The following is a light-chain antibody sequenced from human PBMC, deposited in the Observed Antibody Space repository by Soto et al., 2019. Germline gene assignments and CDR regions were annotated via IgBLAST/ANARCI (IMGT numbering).Light chain of an antibody. CDR2: EVT. CDR1: NSDVGNYNL. Sequence: QSALTQPASVSGSPGQSITISCTGTNSDVGNYNLVSWYQQHPGKAPKLIIYEVTKRPSGVSDRFSGSKSANTASLTISGLQADDEADYYCCSYAGSDTWMFGGGTKVTVL. J-gene: IGLJ3*02. CDR3: CSYAGSDTWM. V-gene: IGLV2-23*02.